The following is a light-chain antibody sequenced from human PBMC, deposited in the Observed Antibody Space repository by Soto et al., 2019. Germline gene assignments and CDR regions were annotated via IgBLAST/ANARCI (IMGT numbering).Light chain of an antibody. V-gene: IGKV3-15*01. Sequence: EIIMTQSPATRSVSPGERATLSCRASQNIITNLAWYQHKPGQAPRLLFYGASTRAPGVPARFSGSGSGTDFTLTISSLQSEDFAVYYCQQYTNWPLFTFGQGTRLEIK. J-gene: IGKJ2*01. CDR3: QQYTNWPLFT. CDR2: GAS. CDR1: QNIITN.